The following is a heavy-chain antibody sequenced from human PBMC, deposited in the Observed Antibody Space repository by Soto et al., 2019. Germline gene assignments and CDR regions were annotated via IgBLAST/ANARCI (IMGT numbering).Heavy chain of an antibody. J-gene: IGHJ4*02. CDR3: ARAQYCGGDCYFTYFGY. V-gene: IGHV3-11*01. CDR2: ISISGSYI. D-gene: IGHD2-21*02. Sequence: GGSLRLSCAASGFTFSDYYMVWIRQAPGKGLEWVAFISISGSYIHYADSVEGRFTISRDNAKNSLYLQLNSPRAEDTAVYYCARAQYCGGDCYFTYFGYWGQGTLVTVSS. CDR1: GFTFSDYY.